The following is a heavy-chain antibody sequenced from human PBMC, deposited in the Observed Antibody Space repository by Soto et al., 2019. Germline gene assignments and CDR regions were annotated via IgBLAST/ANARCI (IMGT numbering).Heavy chain of an antibody. CDR2: IDPRGGRP. J-gene: IGHJ3*02. CDR3: AIENMADSTAATDI. Sequence: ASVKVSCKTSGYTFTNYFIHWVRQAPGQGLEWMGLIDPRGGRPNYAQKFQDRVIMTSDTSTATVYMELSSGIFEDTAIYYCAIENMADSTAATDIWG. V-gene: IGHV1-46*01. CDR1: GYTFTNYF. D-gene: IGHD2-15*01.